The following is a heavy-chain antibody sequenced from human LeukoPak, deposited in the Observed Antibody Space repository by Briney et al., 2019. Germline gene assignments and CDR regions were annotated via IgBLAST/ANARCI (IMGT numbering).Heavy chain of an antibody. J-gene: IGHJ4*02. V-gene: IGHV3-23*01. CDR1: GFTFSSYA. CDR2: ISGSGGST. Sequence: GGSLRLSCAASGFTFSSYAMSWVRQAPVKGLEWVSAISGSGGSTYYADSVKGRFTISRDNSKNTLYLQMNSLRAEDTAVYYSAVGSYLGRNFDYWGQGTLVTVSS. D-gene: IGHD1-26*01. CDR3: AVGSYLGRNFDY.